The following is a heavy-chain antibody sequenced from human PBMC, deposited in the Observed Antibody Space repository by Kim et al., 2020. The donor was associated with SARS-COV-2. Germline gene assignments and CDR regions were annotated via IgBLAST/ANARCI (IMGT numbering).Heavy chain of an antibody. Sequence: GGSLRLSCAASGFTFSSYGMHWVRQAPGKGLEWVAVISYDGSNKYYADSVKGRFTISRDNSKNTLYLQMNSLRAEDTAVYYCANSKGYSYYFDYWGQGTL. CDR2: ISYDGSNK. J-gene: IGHJ4*02. V-gene: IGHV3-30*18. CDR1: GFTFSSYG. CDR3: ANSKGYSYYFDY. D-gene: IGHD3-22*01.